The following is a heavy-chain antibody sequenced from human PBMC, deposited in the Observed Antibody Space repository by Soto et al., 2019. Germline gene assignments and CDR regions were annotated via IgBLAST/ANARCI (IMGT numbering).Heavy chain of an antibody. Sequence: QVQLVESGGGVVQPGRSLRLSCAASGFSFSDYGMHWVRQAPGKGLEWVAVISHYETKKYFEDSVKGRFTISRDNSKNTVYLQLNSLRAEDTGVYYCAKDWVGGSNRYQLDKWGQGTLVIVSS. V-gene: IGHV3-30*18. D-gene: IGHD1-26*01. CDR3: AKDWVGGSNRYQLDK. CDR2: ISHYETKK. CDR1: GFSFSDYG. J-gene: IGHJ4*02.